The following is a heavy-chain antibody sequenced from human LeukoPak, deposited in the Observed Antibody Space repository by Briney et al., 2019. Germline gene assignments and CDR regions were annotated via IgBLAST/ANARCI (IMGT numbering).Heavy chain of an antibody. CDR2: MNSNSGNT. CDR1: GYTFINYD. V-gene: IGHV1-8*01. CDR3: TRGRGGTIVRGYMDY. J-gene: IGHJ4*02. D-gene: IGHD3-10*01. Sequence: ASVKVSCKASGYTFINYDIMWVRQATGPGLEWMGWMNSNSGNTGYAQKFQGRVTMTRDTSMSTAYMELSSLRFEDTAVYYCTRGRGGTIVRGYMDYWGQGTLVTVSS.